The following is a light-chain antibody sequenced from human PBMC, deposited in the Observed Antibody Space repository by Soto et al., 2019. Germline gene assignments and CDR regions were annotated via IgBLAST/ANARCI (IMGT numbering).Light chain of an antibody. Sequence: EIVLTQSPGTLSLSPGERATLSCSASQSISNIFLAWYQQKPDQAPRLLMYGASNRATGIPDRFWGSGSGTDFTLIITSVEPEDFAIYYCQQYGSSPYTFGQGTKLEIK. CDR2: GAS. CDR1: QSISNIF. CDR3: QQYGSSPYT. V-gene: IGKV3-20*01. J-gene: IGKJ2*01.